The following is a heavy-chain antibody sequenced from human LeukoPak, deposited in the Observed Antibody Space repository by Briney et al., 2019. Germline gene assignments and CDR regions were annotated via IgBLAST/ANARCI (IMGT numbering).Heavy chain of an antibody. CDR3: AREKVRQSGMDV. D-gene: IGHD2-2*01. CDR1: GYTFTSYY. CDR2: INPSGGST. J-gene: IGHJ6*02. Sequence: ASVKVSCTASGYTFTSYYMHWVRQAPGQGLEWMGIINPSGGSTSYAQKFQGRVTMTRDTSISTAYMELSRLRSDDTAVYYCAREKVRQSGMDVWGQGTTVTVSS. V-gene: IGHV1-46*01.